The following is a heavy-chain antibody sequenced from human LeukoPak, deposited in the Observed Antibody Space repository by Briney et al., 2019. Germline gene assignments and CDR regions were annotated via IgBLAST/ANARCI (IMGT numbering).Heavy chain of an antibody. CDR3: ARDSSPGPYSSGWSYGMDV. CDR2: IYYSGST. D-gene: IGHD6-19*01. CDR1: GCSISSGGYY. J-gene: IGHJ6*02. V-gene: IGHV4-31*03. Sequence: SETLSLTCTVYGCSISSGGYYWSWIRQRPGKCLDWVRYIYYSGSTHYNPSLMSRVTILVDTSKNQFSLKLSSVTAADTAVYYCARDSSPGPYSSGWSYGMDVWGLGTTVTVSS.